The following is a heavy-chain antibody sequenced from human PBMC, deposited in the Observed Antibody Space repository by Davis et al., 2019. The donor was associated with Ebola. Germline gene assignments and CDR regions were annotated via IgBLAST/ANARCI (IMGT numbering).Heavy chain of an antibody. CDR2: IFSGGRT. V-gene: IGHV3-66*01. CDR3: ADVETGSAY. CDR1: GFTVSDNY. Sequence: GESLKISCAASGFTVSDNYMSWVRQAPGKGLEWVSSIFSGGRTFYADSVKGRFSISRDTSKNMLYLQMSSLRVEDTGVYYCADVETGSAYWGQGTLVTASS. J-gene: IGHJ4*02. D-gene: IGHD1-1*01.